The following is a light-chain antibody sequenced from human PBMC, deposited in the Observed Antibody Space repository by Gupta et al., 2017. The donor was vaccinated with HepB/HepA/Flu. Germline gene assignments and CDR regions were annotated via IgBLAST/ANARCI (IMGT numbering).Light chain of an antibody. J-gene: IGLJ3*02. Sequence: QSVLTQPPSASGTPGQRVTISCSGSSSNIGSNAVIWYQQFPGTAPKLLIYSNNQRPSGVPDRFSGSKSGTSASLATSGLQAEDEADYYCAAWDDSLNGWVFGGGTKLTVL. CDR2: SNN. CDR3: AAWDDSLNGWV. CDR1: SSNIGSNA. V-gene: IGLV1-44*01.